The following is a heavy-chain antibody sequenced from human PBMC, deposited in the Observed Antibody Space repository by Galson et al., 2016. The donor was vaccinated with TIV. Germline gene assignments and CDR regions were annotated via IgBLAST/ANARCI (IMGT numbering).Heavy chain of an antibody. J-gene: IGHJ2*01. CDR2: IYPGNYHT. CDR1: GYPFSGYY. CDR3: ARHDSSAFSNWYFNL. Sequence: QSGAEVKKTGESLKISCRGSGYPFSGYYIGWVRQVPGKGLGWMGIIYPGNYHTVYSPSFEGQVTISAAKSTTTAYLPWNSLKASDTAMYYCARHDSSAFSNWYFNLWGRGTLVTVSS. V-gene: IGHV5-51*01. D-gene: IGHD3-22*01.